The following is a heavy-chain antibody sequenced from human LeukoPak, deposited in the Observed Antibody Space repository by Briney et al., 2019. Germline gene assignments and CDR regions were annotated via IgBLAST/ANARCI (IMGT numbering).Heavy chain of an antibody. CDR1: GFTVSSNE. Sequence: PGGSLRLSCAASGFTVSSNEMSWVRQAPGKGLEWVSSISGGSTYYADSRKGRFTISRDNSKNTLHLQMNSLRAEDTAVYYCTRRFPHYYYGMDVWGQGTTVTVSS. J-gene: IGHJ6*02. CDR3: TRRFPHYYYGMDV. V-gene: IGHV3-38-3*01. D-gene: IGHD3-10*01. CDR2: ISGGST.